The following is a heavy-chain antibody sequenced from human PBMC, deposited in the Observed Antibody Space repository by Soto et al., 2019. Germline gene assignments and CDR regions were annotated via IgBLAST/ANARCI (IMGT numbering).Heavy chain of an antibody. Sequence: LEWVANIKEDGSERYYVDSVKGRFTISRDNAKNSLYLQKNSLRAEDTAVYYCARATGADKEDYWGQGTLVTVSS. J-gene: IGHJ4*02. D-gene: IGHD3-10*01. V-gene: IGHV3-7*04. CDR2: IKEDGSER. CDR3: ARATGADKEDY.